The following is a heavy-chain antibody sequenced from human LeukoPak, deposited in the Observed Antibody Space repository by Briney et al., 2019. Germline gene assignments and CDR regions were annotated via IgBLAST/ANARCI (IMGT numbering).Heavy chain of an antibody. CDR1: GFTFSSYW. CDR3: ARVVAAAVLYYFDY. Sequence: PGGSLRLSCAASGFTFSSYWMNWVRQAPGKGLGWVSYISSSGSTIYYADSVKGRFTISRDNAKNSLYLQMNSLRAEDTAVYYCARVVAAAVLYYFDYWGQGTLVTVSS. D-gene: IGHD6-13*01. J-gene: IGHJ4*02. CDR2: ISSSGSTI. V-gene: IGHV3-48*04.